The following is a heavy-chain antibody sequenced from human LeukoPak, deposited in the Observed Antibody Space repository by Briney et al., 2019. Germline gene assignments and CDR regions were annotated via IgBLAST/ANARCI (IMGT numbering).Heavy chain of an antibody. CDR3: ARGRKYSSGWYLDC. J-gene: IGHJ4*02. CDR1: GGSFSGYY. Sequence: SETLSLTCAVYGGSFSGYYWSWIRQPPGKGLEWIGEINHSGSTNYNPSLKSRVTISVDTSKNQFSLKLSSVTAADTAVYYCARGRKYSSGWYLDCWGQGTLVTVSS. V-gene: IGHV4-34*01. D-gene: IGHD6-19*01. CDR2: INHSGST.